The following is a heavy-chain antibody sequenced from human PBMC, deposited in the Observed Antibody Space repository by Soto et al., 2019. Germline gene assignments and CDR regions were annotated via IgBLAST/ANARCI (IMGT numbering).Heavy chain of an antibody. J-gene: IGHJ4*02. CDR2: INPNSGGT. V-gene: IGHV1-2*02. D-gene: IGHD6-19*01. CDR3: ARDRDSSGWYLIGY. Sequence: ASVKVSCKASGYTFTGYYMHWVRQAPGQGLEWMGWINPNSGGTNYAQKFQGRVTMTRDTSISTAYMELSRLRSDDTAVYYRARDRDSSGWYLIGYWGQGTLVTVSS. CDR1: GYTFTGYY.